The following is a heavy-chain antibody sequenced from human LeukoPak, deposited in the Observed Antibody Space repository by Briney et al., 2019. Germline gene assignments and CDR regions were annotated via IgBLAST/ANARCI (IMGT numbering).Heavy chain of an antibody. Sequence: PSETLSLTCTVSGGSISSSSYYWGWIRQPPGKGLEWIGSIYYSGSTYYNPSLKSRVTISVDTSKNQFSLKLSSVTAADTAVHYCARLGRYYDSSGYYPKYNWFDPWGQGTLVTVSS. D-gene: IGHD3-22*01. CDR3: ARLGRYYDSSGYYPKYNWFDP. V-gene: IGHV4-39*01. CDR2: IYYSGST. J-gene: IGHJ5*02. CDR1: GGSISSSSYY.